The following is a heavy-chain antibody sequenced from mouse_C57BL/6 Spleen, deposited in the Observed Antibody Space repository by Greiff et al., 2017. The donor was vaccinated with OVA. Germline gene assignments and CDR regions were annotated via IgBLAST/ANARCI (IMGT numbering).Heavy chain of an antibody. CDR2: ISSGSSTI. D-gene: IGHD1-1*01. J-gene: IGHJ1*03. V-gene: IGHV5-17*01. CDR1: GFTFSDYG. Sequence: DVKLVESGGGLVKPGGSLKLSCAASGFTFSDYGMHWVRQAPEKGLEWVAYISSGSSTIYYADTVKGRFTISRDNAKNTLFLQMTSLRSEDTAMYYCARETVVAHWYFDVWGTGTTVTVSS. CDR3: ARETVVAHWYFDV.